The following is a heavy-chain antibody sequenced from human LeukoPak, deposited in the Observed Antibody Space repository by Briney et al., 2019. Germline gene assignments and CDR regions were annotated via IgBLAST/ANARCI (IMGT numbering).Heavy chain of an antibody. CDR1: GFTFSSHS. V-gene: IGHV3-21*01. CDR3: ARDGYCSGGSCYSDAFVI. CDR2: ISSSSSYI. Sequence: GGSLRLSCAASGFTFSSHSMNWVRQAPGKGLEWVSSISSSSSYIYYADSVKGRFTISRDNAKNSLYLQMNSLRAEDTAVYYCARDGYCSGGSCYSDAFVIWGQGTMVTVSS. D-gene: IGHD2-15*01. J-gene: IGHJ3*02.